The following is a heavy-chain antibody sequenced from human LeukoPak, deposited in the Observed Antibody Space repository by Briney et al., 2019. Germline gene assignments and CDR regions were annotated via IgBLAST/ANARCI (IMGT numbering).Heavy chain of an antibody. CDR3: ARLIVGAIDY. V-gene: IGHV3-7*01. J-gene: IGHJ4*02. D-gene: IGHD1-26*01. Sequence: GGSLRLSCATSGFTFSSYWMGWVRQAPGKGLEWAANIKQDGSEKYYVDSVKGRFTISRDNAKNSLYLQMNSLGAEDTAVYYCARLIVGAIDYWGQGTLVTVSS. CDR2: IKQDGSEK. CDR1: GFTFSSYW.